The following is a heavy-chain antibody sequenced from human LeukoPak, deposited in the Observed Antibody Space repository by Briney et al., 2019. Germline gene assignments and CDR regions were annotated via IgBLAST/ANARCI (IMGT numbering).Heavy chain of an antibody. V-gene: IGHV3-30-3*01. CDR2: ISYDGSNK. CDR3: ARAGYDSSGYTVY. Sequence: PGGSLRLSCAASGFTFSSYAMPWVRQAPGKGLEWVAVISYDGSNKYYADSVKGRFTISRDNSKDTLYLQMNSLRAEDTAVYYCARAGYDSSGYTVYWGQGTLVTVSS. J-gene: IGHJ4*02. D-gene: IGHD3-22*01. CDR1: GFTFSSYA.